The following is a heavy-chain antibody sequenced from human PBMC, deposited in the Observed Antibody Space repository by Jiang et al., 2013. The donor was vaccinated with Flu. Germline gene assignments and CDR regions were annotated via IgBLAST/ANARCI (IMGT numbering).Heavy chain of an antibody. Sequence: GAEVKKPGASVKVSCRASGYTFTSYYMHWVRQAPGQGLEWMGIINPSGGSTSYAQKFQGRVTTTRDTSTSTVYMELSSLRSEDTAVYYCARPDRELQWLDPGVGYYGMDVWGQGTAVTVSS. CDR2: INPSGGST. D-gene: IGHD6-19*01. CDR3: ARPDRELQWLDPGVGYYGMDV. J-gene: IGHJ6*02. CDR1: GYTFTSYY. V-gene: IGHV1-46*01.